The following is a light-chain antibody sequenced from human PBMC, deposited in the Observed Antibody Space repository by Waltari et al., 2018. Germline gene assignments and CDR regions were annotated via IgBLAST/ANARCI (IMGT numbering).Light chain of an antibody. CDR2: KVS. V-gene: IGKV2-30*02. CDR1: QSLVHTDGKTY. J-gene: IGKJ1*01. Sequence: DAVMTQSPLSLPVTLGQPASISCRSSQSLVHTDGKTYLTWFHQRPGQSPRRLIYKVSNRDSGVPDRFSGSGSGTDFTLKISRVEAEDVGVYYCLQAAHLPLTFGQGTKVEIK. CDR3: LQAAHLPLT.